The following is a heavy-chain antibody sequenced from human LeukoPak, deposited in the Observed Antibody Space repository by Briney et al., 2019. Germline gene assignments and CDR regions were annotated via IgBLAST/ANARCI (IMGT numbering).Heavy chain of an antibody. CDR3: ARLPVWFGELNVDY. J-gene: IGHJ4*02. V-gene: IGHV4-39*07. CDR1: GGSISSSSYY. D-gene: IGHD3-10*01. Sequence: SETLSLTCTVSGGSISSSSYYWGWIRQPPGKGLEWIGSIYYSGSTYYNPSLKSRVTISVDTSKNQFSLKLSSVTAADTAVYYCARLPVWFGELNVDYWGQGTLVTVSS. CDR2: IYYSGST.